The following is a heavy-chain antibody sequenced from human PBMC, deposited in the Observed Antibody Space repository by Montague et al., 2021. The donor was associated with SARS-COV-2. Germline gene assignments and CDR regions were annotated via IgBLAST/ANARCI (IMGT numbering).Heavy chain of an antibody. CDR3: ARGHQGVAMIVVVMIGADYYFDY. D-gene: IGHD3-22*01. Sequence: SETLSLTCAVYGGSFNDYYWSWIRQPPGKGLEWIGEINHGGITNYSPSLKSRVTISADTSKNQFSLKLKSVAAADTANYYCARGHQGVAMIVVVMIGADYYFDYWGKGSMVTVSS. CDR2: INHGGIT. J-gene: IGHJ4*02. CDR1: GGSFNDYY. V-gene: IGHV4-34*01.